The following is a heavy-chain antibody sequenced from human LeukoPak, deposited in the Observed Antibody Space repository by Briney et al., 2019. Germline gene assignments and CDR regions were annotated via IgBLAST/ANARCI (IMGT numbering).Heavy chain of an antibody. Sequence: ASETLSLTCGVYGGSFSGYYYNWIRQSPGKGLEWIAEINHLGSTNYNPSLKSQVAISIDTSKSQFSLRLYSVTAADTAVYYCARGGYNIDWMKDATDYWGQGTLVTVSP. J-gene: IGHJ4*02. V-gene: IGHV4-34*01. CDR1: GGSFSGYY. CDR2: INHLGST. CDR3: ARGGYNIDWMKDATDY. D-gene: IGHD3-9*01.